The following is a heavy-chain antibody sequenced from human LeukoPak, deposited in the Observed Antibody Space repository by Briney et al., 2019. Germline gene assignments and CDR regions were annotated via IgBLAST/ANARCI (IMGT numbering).Heavy chain of an antibody. CDR2: LWYDGSNK. J-gene: IGHJ4*02. Sequence: PGGSLRLSCAASGFTFGDYGMHWVRQAPGKGLEWVTSLWYDGSNKWYADSVKGRFIISRDNSKNTLYLQMNSLRAEDTAVYYCAKMAAADPYTNSPLRPFESNVHWDCWGQGTLVTVSS. CDR1: GFTFGDYG. CDR3: AKMAAADPYTNSPLRPFESNVHWDC. D-gene: IGHD6-13*01. V-gene: IGHV3-33*06.